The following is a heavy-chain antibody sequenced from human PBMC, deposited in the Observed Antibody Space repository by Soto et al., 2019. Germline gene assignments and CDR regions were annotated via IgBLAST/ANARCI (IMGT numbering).Heavy chain of an antibody. Sequence: PSGSMRLSCAASGFTVSTYAMSWVRQAPGKELEWVSVISGSGGSTNNADSVKGRFTISRDNSKNALYLQMNSLRAEDTAVYYCAKTDYSFCTDGVCYFDFWGQGTLVTVSS. V-gene: IGHV3-23*01. CDR1: GFTVSTYA. CDR2: ISGSGGST. J-gene: IGHJ4*02. CDR3: AKTDYSFCTDGVCYFDF. D-gene: IGHD2-8*01.